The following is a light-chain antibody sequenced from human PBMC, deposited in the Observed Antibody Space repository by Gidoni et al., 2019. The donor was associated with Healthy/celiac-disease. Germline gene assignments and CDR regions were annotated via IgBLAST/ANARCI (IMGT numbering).Light chain of an antibody. V-gene: IGKV3-11*01. CDR1: QSVSSY. Sequence: EIVLTQSPATLSLSPGERATLSCRDSQSVSSYLAWYQQKPGQAPRLLIHAASNRATGIPARFSGSGFGTDFTLTISSLEPEDFAVYYCQRRSNWLTFGGGTKVEIK. J-gene: IGKJ4*01. CDR2: AAS. CDR3: QRRSNWLT.